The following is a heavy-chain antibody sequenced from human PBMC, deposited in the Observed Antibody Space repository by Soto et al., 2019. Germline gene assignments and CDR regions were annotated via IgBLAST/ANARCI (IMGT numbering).Heavy chain of an antibody. V-gene: IGHV4-30-2*05. D-gene: IGHD2-15*01. CDR3: ARGSTVAAILFDY. CDR2: IYHSGST. CDR1: GGSISSGGYS. Sequence: SETLSLTCAVSGGSISSGGYSWSWIRQPPGKGLEWIGYIYHSGSTYYNPSLKSRVIISVDTSKNQFSLKLSSVTAADTAVYYCARGSTVAAILFDYWGQGTLVTVSS. J-gene: IGHJ4*02.